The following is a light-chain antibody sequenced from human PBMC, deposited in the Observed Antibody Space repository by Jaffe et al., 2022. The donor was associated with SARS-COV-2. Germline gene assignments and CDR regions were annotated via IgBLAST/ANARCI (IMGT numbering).Light chain of an antibody. V-gene: IGLV3-1*01. CDR3: QTWDSSTWV. J-gene: IGLJ3*02. Sequence: SNELTQPRSVFVSPGQTASITCSGDKLGDRFVCWFQQKPGQSPVLVIYQHNRRPSGIPERFSGSKSGNTATLTISGTQAMDEADYYCQTWDSSTWVFGGGTKLTVL. CDR2: QHN. CDR1: KLGDRF.